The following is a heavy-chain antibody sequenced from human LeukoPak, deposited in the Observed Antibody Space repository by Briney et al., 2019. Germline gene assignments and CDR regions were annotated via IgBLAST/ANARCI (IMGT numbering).Heavy chain of an antibody. CDR2: INHSGST. J-gene: IGHJ5*02. Sequence: SETLSLTCAVYGGSFSGYYWSWIRQPPGKGLEWIGEINHSGSTNYNPSLKSRVTISVDTSKNQFSLKLSSVTAADTAAYYCARGRGYSGYDSLQYNWFDPWGQGTLVTVSS. D-gene: IGHD5-12*01. CDR3: ARGRGYSGYDSLQYNWFDP. CDR1: GGSFSGYY. V-gene: IGHV4-34*01.